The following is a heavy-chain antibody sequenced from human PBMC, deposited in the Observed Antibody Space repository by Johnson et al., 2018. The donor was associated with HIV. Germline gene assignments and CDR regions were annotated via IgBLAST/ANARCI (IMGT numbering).Heavy chain of an antibody. Sequence: VQLVESGGGLVQPGGSLRLSCAASGFTFSSYDMHWVRQATGKGLEWVSALGTAGDTYYPGSVKGRFTIPRENAKHSLYLQMNSLRAGDTAVYYCARGPPLQWELRGNAFDIWGQGTMVTVSS. CDR2: LGTAGDT. CDR1: GFTFSSYD. CDR3: ARGPPLQWELRGNAFDI. V-gene: IGHV3-13*01. J-gene: IGHJ3*02. D-gene: IGHD1-26*01.